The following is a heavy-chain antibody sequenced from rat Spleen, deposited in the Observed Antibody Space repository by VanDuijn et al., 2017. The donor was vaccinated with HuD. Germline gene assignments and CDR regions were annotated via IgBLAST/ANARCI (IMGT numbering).Heavy chain of an antibody. D-gene: IGHD1-9*01. CDR1: GFSLTSNS. J-gene: IGHJ1*01. Sequence: QVQLKESGPGLVQPSQTLSLTCTVSGFSLTSNSFHWVRQPPGKGLEWMGGIWGDGSTDYNSALNSRLSISRDTSKSQVFLKMNSLQTEDTATYYCARDSTYPWGYFDFWGPGTMVTVSS. V-gene: IGHV2-1*01. CDR3: ARDSTYPWGYFDF. CDR2: IWGDGST.